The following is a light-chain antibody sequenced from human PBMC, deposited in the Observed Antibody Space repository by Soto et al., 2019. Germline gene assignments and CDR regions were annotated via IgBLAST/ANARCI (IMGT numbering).Light chain of an antibody. CDR3: QQYYSTPPT. CDR2: WAS. V-gene: IGKV4-1*01. Sequence: DIVMTQSPDSLSVSLGERATINCKSSQSVLYSSNNKNYLAWYQQKPGQPPKLLIYWASTRESGVPDRFSGSGSGTAFTLTTGSLQAEEVAVYDCQQYYSTPPTFGGGTKVEIK. CDR1: QSVLYSSNNKNY. J-gene: IGKJ4*01.